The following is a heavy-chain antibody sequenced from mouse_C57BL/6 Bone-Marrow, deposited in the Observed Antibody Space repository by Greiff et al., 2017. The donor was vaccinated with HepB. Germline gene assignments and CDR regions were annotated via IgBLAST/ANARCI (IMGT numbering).Heavy chain of an antibody. J-gene: IGHJ1*03. CDR3: TRGLWYRYFDV. CDR2: IDPEDGDT. CDR1: GFNIKDYY. V-gene: IGHV14-1*01. D-gene: IGHD1-1*02. Sequence: VQLQQSGAELVRPGASVKLSCTASGFNIKDYYMHWVKQMPEQGLEWIGRIDPEDGDTEYAPKFQGKATITADTSSNTAYLQLSSLTSEDTAVYYCTRGLWYRYFDVWGTGTTVTVAS.